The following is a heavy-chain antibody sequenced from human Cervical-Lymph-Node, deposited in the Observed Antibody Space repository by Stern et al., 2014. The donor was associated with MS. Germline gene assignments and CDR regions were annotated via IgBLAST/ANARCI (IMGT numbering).Heavy chain of an antibody. CDR3: ARGRFVTRGGLDS. V-gene: IGHV1-2*02. CDR2: INPNSGDT. CDR1: GYTFTGNY. D-gene: IGHD3-16*01. Sequence: QVQLVQSGAEVKKPGASVKVSCKASGYTFTGNYLHWVRQAPGQGLEWMGWINPNSGDTLSTQKFQGRVTMTRDTSISTAYMDLNRLTSDDTAIYYCARGRFVTRGGLDSWGQGTLVTVSS. J-gene: IGHJ4*02.